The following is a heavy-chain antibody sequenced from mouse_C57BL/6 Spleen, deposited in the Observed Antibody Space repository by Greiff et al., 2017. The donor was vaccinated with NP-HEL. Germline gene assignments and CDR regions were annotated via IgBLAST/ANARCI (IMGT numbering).Heavy chain of an antibody. CDR2: INYDGSST. V-gene: IGHV5-16*01. J-gene: IGHJ1*03. Sequence: EVKVVESEGGLVQPGSSMKLSCTASGFTFSDYYMAWVRQVPEKGLEWVANINYDGSSTYYLDSLKSRFIISRDNAKNILYLQMSSLKSEDTATYYCARVAAPWYFDVWGTGTTVTVSS. CDR1: GFTFSDYY. CDR3: ARVAAPWYFDV.